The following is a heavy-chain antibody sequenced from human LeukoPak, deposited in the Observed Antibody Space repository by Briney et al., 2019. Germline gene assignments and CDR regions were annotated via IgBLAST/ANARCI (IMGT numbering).Heavy chain of an antibody. CDR1: GFSFSSFG. D-gene: IGHD3-22*01. J-gene: IGHJ4*02. Sequence: GGSLRLSCAASGFSFSSFGMHWVRQAPGKGLEWVAVISYDGSSKYYADSVKGRFTISRDNSQNTLYLQMDSLRAEDMAVYYCAKNGLGAVVKTDWGQGTLVTVSS. V-gene: IGHV3-30*18. CDR2: ISYDGSSK. CDR3: AKNGLGAVVKTD.